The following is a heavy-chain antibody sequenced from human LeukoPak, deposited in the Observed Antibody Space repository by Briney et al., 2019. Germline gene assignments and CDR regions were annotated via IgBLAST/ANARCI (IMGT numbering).Heavy chain of an antibody. V-gene: IGHV3-20*04. D-gene: IGHD3-22*01. CDR3: ARDGKSGYYSQYYYYYYMDV. J-gene: IGHJ6*03. Sequence: PGGTLRLSCAASGFTFDDYGMSWVRQAPGKGLEWVSGINWNGGSTGYADSVKGRFTISRDNAKNSLYLQMNSLRAEDTALYYCARDGKSGYYSQYYYYYYMDVWGKGTTVTVSS. CDR1: GFTFDDYG. CDR2: INWNGGST.